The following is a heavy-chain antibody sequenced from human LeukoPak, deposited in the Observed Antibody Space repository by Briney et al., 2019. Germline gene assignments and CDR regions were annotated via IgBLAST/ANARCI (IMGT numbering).Heavy chain of an antibody. Sequence: PGGSLRLSCAASGFTFSSYAMSWVRQAPGKGLEWVSAISGSGGSTYYADSVKGRFTISRDNSKNTLYLQMNSLRAEDTAVYYCARGQERGYSSSWFLYFDYWGQGTLVTVSS. V-gene: IGHV3-23*01. CDR3: ARGQERGYSSSWFLYFDY. CDR2: ISGSGGST. CDR1: GFTFSSYA. D-gene: IGHD6-13*01. J-gene: IGHJ4*02.